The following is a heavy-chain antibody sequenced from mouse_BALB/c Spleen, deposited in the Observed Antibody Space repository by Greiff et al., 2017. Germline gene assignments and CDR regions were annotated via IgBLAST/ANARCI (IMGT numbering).Heavy chain of an antibody. CDR1: GFSLTSYG. Sequence: VKLQQSGPGLVAPSQSLSITCTVSGFSLTSYGVHWVRQPPGKGLEWLGVIWAGGSTNYNSALMSRLSISKDNSKSQVFLKMNSLQTDDTAMYYCARTTMITGTDWYFEVWGAGTTVTVSS. V-gene: IGHV2-9*02. CDR2: IWAGGST. CDR3: ARTTMITGTDWYFEV. J-gene: IGHJ1*01. D-gene: IGHD2-4*01.